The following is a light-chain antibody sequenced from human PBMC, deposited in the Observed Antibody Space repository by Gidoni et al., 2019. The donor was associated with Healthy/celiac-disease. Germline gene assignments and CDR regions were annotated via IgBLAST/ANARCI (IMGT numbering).Light chain of an antibody. CDR1: SLRSYY. Sequence: SSELTQDPAASVALGQTVRITCQGDSLRSYYASWYQQKPGQAPVLVIYGKNNRPSGIPDPFSGSSSGNPASLTITGAQAEDEADYYCNSRDSSGNHVVFGGGTKLTVL. J-gene: IGLJ2*01. CDR3: NSRDSSGNHVV. CDR2: GKN. V-gene: IGLV3-19*01.